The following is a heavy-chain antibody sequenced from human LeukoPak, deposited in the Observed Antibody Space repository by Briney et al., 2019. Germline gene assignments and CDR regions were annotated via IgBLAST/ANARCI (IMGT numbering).Heavy chain of an antibody. J-gene: IGHJ4*02. V-gene: IGHV3-23*01. CDR1: GFRFSSYT. CDR3: AILGGGMAY. CDR2: ISGSGDRT. D-gene: IGHD3-16*01. Sequence: GGSLRLSCAASGFRFSSYTMNWVRQAPGKGLEWVSGISGSGDRTYCADFVKGRVTISRDNSRNTLYLQMSSLRADDTAVYYCAILGGGMAYWGQGTLVAVSS.